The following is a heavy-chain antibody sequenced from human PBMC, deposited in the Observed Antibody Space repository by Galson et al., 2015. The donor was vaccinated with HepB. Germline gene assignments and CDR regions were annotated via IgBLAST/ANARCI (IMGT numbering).Heavy chain of an antibody. CDR2: IKDKTNGGTA. V-gene: IGHV3-15*01. D-gene: IGHD3/OR15-3a*01. Sequence: SLRLSCAGSGFTFSNAWMTWVRQAPGKGLEWVGRIKDKTNGGTADYAAPVKGRFTISRDDSKNTLYLQMNSLKTEDTAVYYCTPDWTYWGQGTLVTVSS. J-gene: IGHJ4*02. CDR3: TPDWTY. CDR1: GFTFSNAW.